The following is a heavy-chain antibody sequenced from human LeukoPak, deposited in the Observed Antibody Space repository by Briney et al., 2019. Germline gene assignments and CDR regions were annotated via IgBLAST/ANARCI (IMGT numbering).Heavy chain of an antibody. J-gene: IGHJ4*02. V-gene: IGHV1-69*01. Sequence: GASVKVSCKASGGTFSSYAISWVRQAPGQGLEWMGGIIPIFGTANYAQKFQGRVTITADESTSTAYMELSSLRSEDTAVYYCVTRGSSWSEYFDYWGQGTLVTVSS. CDR2: IIPIFGTA. CDR1: GGTFSSYA. CDR3: VTRGSSWSEYFDY. D-gene: IGHD6-13*01.